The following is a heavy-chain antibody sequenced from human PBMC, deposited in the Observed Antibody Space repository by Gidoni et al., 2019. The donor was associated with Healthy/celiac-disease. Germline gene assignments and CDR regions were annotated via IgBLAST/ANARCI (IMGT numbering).Heavy chain of an antibody. CDR3: ARRGCSGGSCYSGDYYYYYMDV. Sequence: QVQLVQSGAEVKKPGASVKVSCKAAGYTFTGYYMHWVRQAPGQGLELMGWINPNSGGTNYAQKFQGRVTMTRDTSISTAYMELSRLRSDDTAVYYCARRGCSGGSCYSGDYYYYYMDVWGKGTTVTVSS. V-gene: IGHV1-2*02. J-gene: IGHJ6*03. D-gene: IGHD2-15*01. CDR2: INPNSGGT. CDR1: GYTFTGYY.